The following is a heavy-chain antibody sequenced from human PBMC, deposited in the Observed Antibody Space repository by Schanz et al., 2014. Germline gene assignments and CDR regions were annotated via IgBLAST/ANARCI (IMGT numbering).Heavy chain of an antibody. CDR3: VRDTDYHFDY. J-gene: IGHJ4*02. V-gene: IGHV3-74*01. D-gene: IGHD4-17*01. CDR2: TSHDGSFT. CDR1: GLTFSNHA. Sequence: EVYLVESGGGLVQPGGSLRLSCAASGLTFSNHAMSWVRQAPGKGLVWVSRTSHDGSFTTFADSVKGRFTISRDNAKNALYLQMNSLRAEDTAVYYCVRDTDYHFDYWGQGTLVTVSS.